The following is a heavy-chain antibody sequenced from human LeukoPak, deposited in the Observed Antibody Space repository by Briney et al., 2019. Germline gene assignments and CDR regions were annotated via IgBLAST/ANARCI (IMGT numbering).Heavy chain of an antibody. Sequence: QSGGSLRLSCAASGFTLSDSWMSWVRQAPGKGLEWVANMNQDGSAKGYVDSVKGRFTISRDNARNSLYLQMSSLRPEDTAVYYCATYTHWVAGDVWGQGTPVTVSS. D-gene: IGHD3-16*01. J-gene: IGHJ6*02. V-gene: IGHV3-7*01. CDR2: MNQDGSAK. CDR1: GFTLSDSW. CDR3: ATYTHWVAGDV.